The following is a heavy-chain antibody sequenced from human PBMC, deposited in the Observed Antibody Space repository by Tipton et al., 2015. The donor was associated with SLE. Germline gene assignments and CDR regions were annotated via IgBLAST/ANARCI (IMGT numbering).Heavy chain of an antibody. CDR1: GGSISSSSYY. D-gene: IGHD6-19*01. J-gene: IGHJ2*01. CDR3: ARASSGSAKRHWYFDL. Sequence: TLSLTCTVSGGSISSSSYYWGWIRQPPGKGLEWIGSIYYSGSTYYNPSLKSLVTISADTSKHHFSLKLTSVTAADTAVYYCARASSGSAKRHWYFDLWGRGTLVTVSS. CDR2: IYYSGST. V-gene: IGHV4-39*07.